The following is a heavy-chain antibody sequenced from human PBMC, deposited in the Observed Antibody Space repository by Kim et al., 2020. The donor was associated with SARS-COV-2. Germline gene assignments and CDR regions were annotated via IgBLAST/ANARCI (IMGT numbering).Heavy chain of an antibody. CDR3: TRYDIWRGYYFDY. Sequence: GGSLRLSCTASGFTFGDYAMSWVRQAPGKGLEWVGFIRSKAYGWTTEYAASVKGRFTISRDDSKSIAYLQMNSLKTEDTAVYYCTRYDIWRGYYFDYWGQATLVPVSS. V-gene: IGHV3-49*04. CDR1: GFTFGDYA. CDR2: IRSKAYGWTT. D-gene: IGHD3-3*01. J-gene: IGHJ4*02.